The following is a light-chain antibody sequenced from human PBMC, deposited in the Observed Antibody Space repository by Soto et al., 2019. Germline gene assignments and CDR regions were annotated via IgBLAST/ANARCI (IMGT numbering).Light chain of an antibody. CDR3: QHSTSYPIT. CDR2: DAS. J-gene: IGKJ5*01. V-gene: IGKV1-5*01. CDR1: QSISSW. Sequence: GYRVTITGRASQSISSWLAWHQQKPGKAPKLLIYDASSLESGVPSRFSGSGSGTEFTLTLRCLQPDDFATYYCQHSTSYPITFALGTRLEIK.